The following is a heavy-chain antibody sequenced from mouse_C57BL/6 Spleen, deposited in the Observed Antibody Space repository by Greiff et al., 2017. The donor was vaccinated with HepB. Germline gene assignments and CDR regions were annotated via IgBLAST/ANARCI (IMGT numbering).Heavy chain of an antibody. CDR2: FYPRSGSI. Sequence: VQLQQSGAELVKPGASVKLSCKASGYTFTEYTIHWVKQRSGQGLEWIGWFYPRSGSIKYNEKFKDKATLTADKSSSTVYMELSRLTSEDSAVYFCARHEEYPHYYGISPFDYWGQGTTLTVSS. J-gene: IGHJ2*01. D-gene: IGHD1-1*01. CDR3: ARHEEYPHYYGISPFDY. CDR1: GYTFTEYT. V-gene: IGHV1-62-2*01.